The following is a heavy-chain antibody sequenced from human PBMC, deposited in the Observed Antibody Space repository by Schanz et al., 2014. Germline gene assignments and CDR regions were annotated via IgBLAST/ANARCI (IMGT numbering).Heavy chain of an antibody. CDR1: GGTFSTYT. J-gene: IGHJ4*02. Sequence: QVQLVQSGAEVKKPGSSVKVSCKAFGGTFSTYTISWVRQAPGQGLEWMGRIIPILGIATYAQKFQGRLTITADKSTSTAYMELSSLRSEDTAMYYCARDYYDSSGYYYCDYWGQGTLVTVSS. CDR2: IIPILGIA. V-gene: IGHV1-69*08. CDR3: ARDYYDSSGYYYCDY. D-gene: IGHD3-22*01.